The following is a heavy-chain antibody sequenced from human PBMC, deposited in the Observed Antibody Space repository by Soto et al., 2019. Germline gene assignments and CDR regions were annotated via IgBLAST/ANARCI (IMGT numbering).Heavy chain of an antibody. CDR3: ARRCMGSIAARRSHYYMDV. CDR1: GGSTSSFY. J-gene: IGHJ6*03. V-gene: IGHV4-59*05. CDR2: IYYSGST. Sequence: SETLSLTCTVSGGSTSSFYWNWIRQPPGKGLEWIGSIYYSGSTYYNPSLKSRVTISVDTSKNQFSLKLSSVTAADTAVYYCARRCMGSIAARRSHYYMDVWGKGTTVTVS. D-gene: IGHD6-6*01.